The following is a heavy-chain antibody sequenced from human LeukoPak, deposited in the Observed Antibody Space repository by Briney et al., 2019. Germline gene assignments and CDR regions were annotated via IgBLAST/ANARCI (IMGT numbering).Heavy chain of an antibody. J-gene: IGHJ4*02. CDR1: GYTFTSYA. CDR3: ARGPLRFAYFDY. Sequence: ASVKVSCKASGYTFTSYAMHWVRQAPGQRLEWMGWINAGNGNTKYSQKFQGRVTITRDTSASTAYMEPSSLRSEDTAVYYCARGPLRFAYFDYWGQGTLVTVSS. V-gene: IGHV1-3*01. CDR2: INAGNGNT. D-gene: IGHD3-3*01.